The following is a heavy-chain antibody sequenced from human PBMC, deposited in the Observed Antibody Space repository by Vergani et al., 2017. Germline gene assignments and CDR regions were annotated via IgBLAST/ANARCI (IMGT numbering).Heavy chain of an antibody. CDR3: RGEMDV. CDR2: ISNDGRHT. CDR1: GFTFSHYS. V-gene: IGHV3-30*03. Sequence: VQMVESGGGLVKPGGSLRLSCVASGFTFSHYSMNWVRQAPGKGLEWVALISNDGRHTYYADSVRGRFSISRDNSKNTLYLQMNSLRTEDTANYYCRGEMDVWGKGTTVTVSS. J-gene: IGHJ6*04.